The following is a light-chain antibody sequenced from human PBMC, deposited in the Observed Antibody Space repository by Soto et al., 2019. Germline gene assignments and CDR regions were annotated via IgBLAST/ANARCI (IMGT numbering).Light chain of an antibody. CDR3: SSYTSASTLLYL. V-gene: IGLV2-14*01. CDR1: SSDVGGYNY. J-gene: IGLJ1*01. Sequence: QSALTQPASVSGSPGQSITISCTGTSSDVGGYNYVSWYQQHPGIAPKLLIYGGTNRPSGVSNRFSGSKSGNTASLTISGLQAEDEADYHCSSYTSASTLLYLFGTGTKVTVL. CDR2: GGT.